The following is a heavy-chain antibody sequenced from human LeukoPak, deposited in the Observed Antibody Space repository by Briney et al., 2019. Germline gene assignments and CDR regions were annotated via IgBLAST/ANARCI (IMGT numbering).Heavy chain of an antibody. J-gene: IGHJ4*02. CDR2: IYPGDSDT. Sequence: GESLKISCKGSGYNFITYWIGWVRQMPGKGLDWMGIIYPGDSDTSYSPSFQGQVTISADKSISTAYLQWSRLKASDTAMYSCEKPGYDSSGYYLPFDYWGQGTLVTVSS. D-gene: IGHD3-22*01. CDR1: GYNFITYW. CDR3: EKPGYDSSGYYLPFDY. V-gene: IGHV5-51*01.